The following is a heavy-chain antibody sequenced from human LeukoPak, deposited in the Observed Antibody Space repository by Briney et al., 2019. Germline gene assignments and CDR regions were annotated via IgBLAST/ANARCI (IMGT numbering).Heavy chain of an antibody. Sequence: SETLSLTCAVSGGSISSGGYSWSWIRQPPGKGLEWIGYIYHSGSTYYNPSLKSRVTISIDRSKNQSSLKLNFVTAADTAVYYCARLIRATNGMDVWGQGTTVTVSS. J-gene: IGHJ6*02. CDR1: GGSISSGGYS. CDR2: IYHSGST. V-gene: IGHV4-30-2*01. CDR3: ARLIRATNGMDV. D-gene: IGHD1-26*01.